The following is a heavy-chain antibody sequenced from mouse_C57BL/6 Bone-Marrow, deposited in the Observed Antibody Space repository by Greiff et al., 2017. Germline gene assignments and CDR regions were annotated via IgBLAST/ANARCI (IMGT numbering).Heavy chain of an antibody. D-gene: IGHD2-4*01. CDR1: GYTFTSYW. CDR3: ARSNDYDDEGDY. Sequence: QVQLQQPGAELVMPGASVKLSCKASGYTFTSYWMHWVKQRPGQGLEWIGEIDPSDSYTNYNQKFKGKSTLTVDKSSSTAYMQLSSLTSEDSAVXYCARSNDYDDEGDYWGQGTTLTVSS. J-gene: IGHJ2*01. CDR2: IDPSDSYT. V-gene: IGHV1-69*01.